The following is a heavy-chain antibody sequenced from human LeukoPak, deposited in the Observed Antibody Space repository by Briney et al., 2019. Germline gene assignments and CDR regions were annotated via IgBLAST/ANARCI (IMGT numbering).Heavy chain of an antibody. D-gene: IGHD1-26*01. J-gene: IGHJ4*02. CDR3: AKGSGSYYVSPCFDY. V-gene: IGHV3-9*01. CDR2: ISWNSGSI. CDR1: GFTFDDYA. Sequence: GRSLRLYCAASGFTFDDYAMHWVRQAPGKGLEWVSGISWNSGSIGYADSVKGRFTISRDNAKNSLYLQMNSLRAEDTALYYCAKGSGSYYVSPCFDYWGQGTLVTVSS.